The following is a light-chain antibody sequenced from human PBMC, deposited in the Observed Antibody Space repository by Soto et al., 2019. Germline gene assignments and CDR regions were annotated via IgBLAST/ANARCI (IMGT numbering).Light chain of an antibody. J-gene: IGLJ2*01. Sequence: QSVLTQSPSASASLGASVTLTCTLNSGHSNYAIAWHQQQSEKGPRYLMKLNSDGSHSKGDVIPDRFSGSSSGAERYLTISSLQSEDEDDYYCQTWGSGIVVFGGGTTLTVL. CDR3: QTWGSGIVV. CDR2: LNSDGSH. V-gene: IGLV4-69*01. CDR1: SGHSNYA.